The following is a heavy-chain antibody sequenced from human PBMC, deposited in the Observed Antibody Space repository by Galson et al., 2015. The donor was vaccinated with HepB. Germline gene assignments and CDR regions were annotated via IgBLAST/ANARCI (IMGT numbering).Heavy chain of an antibody. D-gene: IGHD2-2*01. CDR2: ISGSGGST. J-gene: IGHJ6*03. V-gene: IGHV3-23*01. Sequence: SLRLSCAASGFTFSSYAMSWVRQAPGKGLEWVSAISGSGGSTYYADSVKGRFTISRDNSKNTLYLQMNSLRAEDTAVYYCAVTQLPNYYYYYYMDVWGKGTTVTVSS. CDR1: GFTFSSYA. CDR3: AVTQLPNYYYYYYMDV.